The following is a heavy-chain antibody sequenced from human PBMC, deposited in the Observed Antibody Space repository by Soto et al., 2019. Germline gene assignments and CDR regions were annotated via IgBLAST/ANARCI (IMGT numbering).Heavy chain of an antibody. V-gene: IGHV1-2*02. CDR1: GYTFTGYY. CDR3: AREGYCTNGVCYG. Sequence: ASVKVSCKASGYTFTGYYMHWVRQAPGQGLEWMGWINPNSGGTNYAQKFQGRVTMTRDTSIGTAYMELSRLRSDDTAVYYCAREGYCTNGVCYGWGQGTLVTVSS. CDR2: INPNSGGT. D-gene: IGHD2-8*01. J-gene: IGHJ4*02.